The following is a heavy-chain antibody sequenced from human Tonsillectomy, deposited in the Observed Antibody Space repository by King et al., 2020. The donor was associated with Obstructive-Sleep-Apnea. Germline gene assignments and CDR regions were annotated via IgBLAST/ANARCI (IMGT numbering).Heavy chain of an antibody. CDR2: MYYSGNT. CDR1: GDSITNYY. Sequence: VQLQESGPGLVKPSETLSLTCTVSGDSITNYYWSWIRRPPGKGLEWIGYMYYSGNTNSNPSLKSRVTMSVYTSKIQFSLRLSSVTATDTAVYYFARHRGVEDLGGYGDYFDYWGQGALVTVSS. V-gene: IGHV4-59*08. CDR3: ARHRGVEDLGGYGDYFDY. D-gene: IGHD5-12*01. J-gene: IGHJ4*02.